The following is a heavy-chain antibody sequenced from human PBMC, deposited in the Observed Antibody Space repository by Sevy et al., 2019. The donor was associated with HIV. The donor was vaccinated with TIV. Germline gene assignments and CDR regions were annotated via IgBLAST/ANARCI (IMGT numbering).Heavy chain of an antibody. Sequence: GGSLRLSCAVSGFTFSTYTMNWVRQAPGKGLEWVSSISGFSSYIYYADSVKGRFTISRDNAKNSLYLQMNSLRAEDTAVYYCARDGGRTSTSCLLYFDYWGQGTLVTVSS. J-gene: IGHJ4*01. CDR2: ISGFSSYI. D-gene: IGHD2-2*01. CDR3: ARDGGRTSTSCLLYFDY. CDR1: GFTFSTYT. V-gene: IGHV3-21*01.